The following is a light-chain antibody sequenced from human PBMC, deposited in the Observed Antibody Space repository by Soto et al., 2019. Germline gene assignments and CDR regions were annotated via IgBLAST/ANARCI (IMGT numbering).Light chain of an antibody. CDR3: AAWDDSLNGYV. CDR2: SNT. J-gene: IGLJ1*01. CDR1: SSNIGSNS. V-gene: IGLV1-44*01. Sequence: QYVLTQPPSESGTPGQRVTISCSGSSSNIGSNSANWYQQLPGTAPKLLIYSNTQWPSGIPHRFSGSKSGTSASLAISGLQSEDEADYYCAAWDDSLNGYVFGTGTKLTVL.